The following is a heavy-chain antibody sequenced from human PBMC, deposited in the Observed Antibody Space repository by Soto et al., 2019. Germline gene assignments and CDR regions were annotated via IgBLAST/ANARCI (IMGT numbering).Heavy chain of an antibody. CDR1: GGTFSRYT. J-gene: IGHJ4*02. CDR3: AREEYYGSGSYHIDY. Sequence: ASVKVSCKASGGTFSRYTITWVRQAPGQGLEWMGGITPMFGTPNYAQKFQGRVTITADESTSTAYMELSSLRSEDTAVYYCAREEYYGSGSYHIDYWGQGTLVTVSS. D-gene: IGHD3-10*01. CDR2: ITPMFGTP. V-gene: IGHV1-69*13.